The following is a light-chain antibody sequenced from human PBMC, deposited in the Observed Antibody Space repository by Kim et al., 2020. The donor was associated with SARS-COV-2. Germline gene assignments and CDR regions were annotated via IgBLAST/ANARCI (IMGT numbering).Light chain of an antibody. CDR1: NSDVGGYNY. CDR3: SSYTSSSTWV. CDR2: DVS. Sequence: GQSITISCTEPNSDVGGYNYVSWYQQHPGKAPKLMIYDVSNRPSGVSNRFSGSKSGNTASLTISGLQAEDEADYYCSSYTSSSTWVFGGGTQLTVL. J-gene: IGLJ3*02. V-gene: IGLV2-14*03.